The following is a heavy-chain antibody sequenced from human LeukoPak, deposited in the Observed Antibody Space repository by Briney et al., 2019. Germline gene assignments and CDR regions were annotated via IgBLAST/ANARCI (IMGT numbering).Heavy chain of an antibody. V-gene: IGHV1-69*05. Sequence: GSSVKVSCKASGGTFSSYAISWVRQAPGQGLEWMGGIIPIFGTANYAQKLQGRVTMTTDTSTSTAYMELRSLRSDDTAVYYCARKYYYGSGSAFDYWGQGTLVTVSS. CDR1: GGTFSSYA. CDR3: ARKYYYGSGSAFDY. CDR2: IIPIFGTA. D-gene: IGHD3-10*01. J-gene: IGHJ4*02.